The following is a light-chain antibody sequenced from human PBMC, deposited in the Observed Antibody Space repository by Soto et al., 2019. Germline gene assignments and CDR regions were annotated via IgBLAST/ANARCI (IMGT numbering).Light chain of an antibody. Sequence: EIVMTQSPATLSVSPGDRATLSCRASQSVSTNFAWYQQKPGQAPRLLIYGPSIRATGIPARFSGSGSETEFTLTISSLQSEDFAVYSCQQYDKWPYTFGQGTKLEIK. CDR3: QQYDKWPYT. CDR1: QSVSTN. CDR2: GPS. V-gene: IGKV3-15*01. J-gene: IGKJ2*01.